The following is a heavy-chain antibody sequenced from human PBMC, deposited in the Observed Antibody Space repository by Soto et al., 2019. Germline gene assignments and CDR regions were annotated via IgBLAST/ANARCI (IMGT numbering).Heavy chain of an antibody. CDR3: VRGVYSSGWYNWFDP. CDR1: GYSFTSYY. J-gene: IGHJ5*02. Sequence: ASVKVSCKASGYSFTSYYMHWVRQAPGQGLEWMGIINPSGGSTSYAQKFQGRVTMTRDTSTTTVYMELRSLRSEDTAVYYCVRGVYSSGWYNWFDPWGQGTLVTVSS. D-gene: IGHD6-19*01. V-gene: IGHV1-46*03. CDR2: INPSGGST.